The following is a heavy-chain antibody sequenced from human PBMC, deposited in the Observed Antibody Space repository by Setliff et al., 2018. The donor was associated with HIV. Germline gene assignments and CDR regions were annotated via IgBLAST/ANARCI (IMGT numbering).Heavy chain of an antibody. CDR1: GGSVSDSNVY. V-gene: IGHV4-39*07. J-gene: IGHJ4*02. CDR3: ARLRITMIMMLNYFDY. D-gene: IGHD3-22*01. Sequence: PSETLSLTCSVSGGSVSDSNVYWNWIRQSPGKGLEWIGCIHYSGNTYYNPSLKSRLTISVDTSKNQFSLRLTSVTAADTAVYFCARLRITMIMMLNYFDYWGQGTLVTVSS. CDR2: IHYSGNT.